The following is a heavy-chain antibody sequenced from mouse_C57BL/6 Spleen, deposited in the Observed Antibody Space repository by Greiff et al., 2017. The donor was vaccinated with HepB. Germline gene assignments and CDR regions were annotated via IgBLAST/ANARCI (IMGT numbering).Heavy chain of an antibody. Sequence: QVQLQQPGAELVRPGSSVKLSCKASGYTFTSYWMHWVKQRPIQGLEWIGNIDPSDSETHYNQKFKDKATLTVDKSSSTAYMQLSSLTSEDSAVYYCARSIYYDYASYAMDYWGQGTSVTVSS. V-gene: IGHV1-52*01. D-gene: IGHD2-4*01. J-gene: IGHJ4*01. CDR2: IDPSDSET. CDR1: GYTFTSYW. CDR3: ARSIYYDYASYAMDY.